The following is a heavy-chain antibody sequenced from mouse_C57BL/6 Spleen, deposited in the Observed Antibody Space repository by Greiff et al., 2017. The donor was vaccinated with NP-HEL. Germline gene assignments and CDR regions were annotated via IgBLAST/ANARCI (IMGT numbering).Heavy chain of an antibody. V-gene: IGHV1-19*01. D-gene: IGHD4-1*02. Sequence: EVQLQQSGPVLVKPGASVKMSCKASGYTFTDYYMNWVKQSHGKSLEWIGVINPYNGGTSYNQKFKGKATLTVDKSSSTAYMELNSLTSEDSAVYYGARSNWDLDYWGQGTTLTVSS. CDR1: GYTFTDYY. CDR3: ARSNWDLDY. CDR2: INPYNGGT. J-gene: IGHJ2*01.